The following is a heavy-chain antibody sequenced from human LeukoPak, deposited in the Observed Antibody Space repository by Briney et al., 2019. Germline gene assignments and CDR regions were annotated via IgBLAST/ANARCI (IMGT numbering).Heavy chain of an antibody. CDR3: TRRIT. D-gene: IGHD2-15*01. CDR2: IRSKAYGETT. CDR1: GFTFVDYA. Sequence: GGSLRLSCAASGFTFVDYAMSWFRQAPGKVLEWVGFIRSKAYGETTEYAASVKGRFTISRDDFKSVAYLQMNSLKTEDTAVYYCTRRITWGQGTLVTVSS. J-gene: IGHJ4*02. V-gene: IGHV3-49*03.